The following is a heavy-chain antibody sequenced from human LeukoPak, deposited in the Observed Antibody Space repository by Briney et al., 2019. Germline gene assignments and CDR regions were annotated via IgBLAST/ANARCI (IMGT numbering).Heavy chain of an antibody. CDR3: ARDLPVPRMYSSGWYGVAGRWFDP. J-gene: IGHJ5*02. CDR1: GYTFTSYG. CDR2: ISAYNGNT. Sequence: ASVKVSCKASGYTFTSYGISWVRQAPGQGLEWMGWISAYNGNTNYAQKLQGRVTMTTDTSTSTAYMELRSLRADDTAVYYCARDLPVPRMYSSGWYGVAGRWFDPWGQGTLVTVSS. D-gene: IGHD6-19*01. V-gene: IGHV1-18*01.